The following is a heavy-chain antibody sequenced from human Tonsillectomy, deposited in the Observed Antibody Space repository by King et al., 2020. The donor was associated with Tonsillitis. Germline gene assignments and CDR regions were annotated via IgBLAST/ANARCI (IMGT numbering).Heavy chain of an antibody. Sequence: QLQESGPGLVKPSETLSLTCTVSGGSVSSDSSYWSRIRQPPGKGLEWIGYIYYSGSSSYNPSLKSRVTISLDTSKNHFSLNLSSVTAADTAVYYCAREGTRRNLDYWGQGTLVTVSS. CDR3: AREGTRRNLDY. CDR1: GGSVSSDSSY. V-gene: IGHV4-61*03. CDR2: IYYSGSS. D-gene: IGHD3-10*01. J-gene: IGHJ4*02.